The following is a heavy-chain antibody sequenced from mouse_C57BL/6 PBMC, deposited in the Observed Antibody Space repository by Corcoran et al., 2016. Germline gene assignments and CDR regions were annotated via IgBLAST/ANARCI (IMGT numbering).Heavy chain of an antibody. CDR1: GYTFTDYN. Sequence: EVQLQQSGPELVKPGASVKIPCKASGYTFTDYNMDWVKQSHGKSLEWIGDINPNNGGTIYNQKFKGKATFTVDKSSSTAYMELRSLTSEDTAVYYCARGNYYGSSYGLAMDYWGQGTSVTISS. V-gene: IGHV1-18*01. CDR3: ARGNYYGSSYGLAMDY. D-gene: IGHD1-1*01. J-gene: IGHJ4*01. CDR2: INPNNGGT.